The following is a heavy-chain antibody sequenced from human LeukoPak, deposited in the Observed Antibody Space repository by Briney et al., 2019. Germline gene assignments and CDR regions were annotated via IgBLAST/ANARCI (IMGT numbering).Heavy chain of an antibody. J-gene: IGHJ4*02. D-gene: IGHD1-26*01. Sequence: GGSLRLSCAASGFTFSSYAMSWVRQAPGKGLEWVSAISGSGGSTYYADSVKGRFTISRDNAKNSLYLQMNSLRAEDTAVYYCAKDLYSGSYWDFDYWGQGTLVTVSS. CDR3: AKDLYSGSYWDFDY. V-gene: IGHV3-23*01. CDR1: GFTFSSYA. CDR2: ISGSGGST.